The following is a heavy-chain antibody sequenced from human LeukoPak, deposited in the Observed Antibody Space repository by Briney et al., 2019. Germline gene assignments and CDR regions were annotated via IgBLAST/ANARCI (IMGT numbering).Heavy chain of an antibody. D-gene: IGHD6-6*01. V-gene: IGHV1-18*01. CDR1: GYTFTSYG. CDR2: ISAYNGNT. Sequence: ASVKVSCKASGYTFTSYGISWVRQAPGRGLEWMGWISAYNGNTNYAQKFQGRVTITRNTSISTAYMELSSLRSEDTAVYYCARGGSSSDGTYYYYYMDVWGKGTTVTVSS. CDR3: ARGGSSSDGTYYYYYMDV. J-gene: IGHJ6*03.